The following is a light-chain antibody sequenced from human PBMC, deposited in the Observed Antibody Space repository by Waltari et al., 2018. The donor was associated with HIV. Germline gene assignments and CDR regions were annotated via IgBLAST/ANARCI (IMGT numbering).Light chain of an antibody. V-gene: IGKV1-16*01. J-gene: IGKJ4*01. CDR1: RAIGRS. Sequence: IQMAQSPASLSASIGDRVTITCRSSRAIGRSLAWFQQKPWQSPMALIYATSILHTGVPARFNCSRSGTEFALTIANLEAADFGTYYCQQYDDLPRTFGGGT. CDR2: ATS. CDR3: QQYDDLPRT.